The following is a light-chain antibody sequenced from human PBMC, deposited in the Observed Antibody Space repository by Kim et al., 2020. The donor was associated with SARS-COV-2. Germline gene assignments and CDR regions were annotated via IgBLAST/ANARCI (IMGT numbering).Light chain of an antibody. CDR2: SNI. CDR1: SSNISADYD. CDR3: QSYDSSLSGWV. Sequence: RVTTSSTGSSSNISADYDVDWYQYLPGTVPNLLILSNINRRSGVPDRFSASTSGSSASLPITGLQAEDEADYYCQSYDSSLSGWVFGGGTQLTVL. J-gene: IGLJ3*02. V-gene: IGLV1-40*01.